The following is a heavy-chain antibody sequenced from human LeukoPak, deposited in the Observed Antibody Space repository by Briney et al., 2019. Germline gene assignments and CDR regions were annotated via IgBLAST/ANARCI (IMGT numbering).Heavy chain of an antibody. Sequence: GGSLRLSCATSGFTVSSNYMSWVRQAPGKGLEWVSVIYSGGSTYYADSVKGRFTISRDNSKNTLYLQMNSLRAEDTAVYYCARDRGRCSGGSCYSSVWFDPWGQGTLVTVSS. CDR2: IYSGGST. V-gene: IGHV3-53*01. CDR3: ARDRGRCSGGSCYSSVWFDP. CDR1: GFTVSSNY. J-gene: IGHJ5*02. D-gene: IGHD2-15*01.